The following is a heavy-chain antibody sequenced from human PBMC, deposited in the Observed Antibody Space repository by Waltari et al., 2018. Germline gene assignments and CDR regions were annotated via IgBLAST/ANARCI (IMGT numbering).Heavy chain of an antibody. Sequence: STNYNPSLKSRVTISVDTSKNQFSLKLSSVTAADTAVYYCARATSGGNYGDYAYPSDYYYYMDVWGKGTTVTVSS. V-gene: IGHV4-59*01. CDR2: ST. J-gene: IGHJ6*03. CDR3: ARATSGGNYGDYAYPSDYYYYMDV. D-gene: IGHD4-17*01.